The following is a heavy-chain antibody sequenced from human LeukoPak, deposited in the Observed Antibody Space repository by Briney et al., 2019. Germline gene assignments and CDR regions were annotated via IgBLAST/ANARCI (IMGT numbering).Heavy chain of an antibody. CDR3: AKQTTVVRNWYFDL. CDR2: IHSGGST. Sequence: GGSLRLSCAASGFTVSRNYMSWVRQAPGKGLEWVSVIHSGGSTYYADSVKGRFTISRDNSKNTLYLQMNSLRAEDTAVYYCAKQTTVVRNWYFDLWGRGTLVTVSS. J-gene: IGHJ2*01. V-gene: IGHV3-66*04. CDR1: GFTVSRNY. D-gene: IGHD4-23*01.